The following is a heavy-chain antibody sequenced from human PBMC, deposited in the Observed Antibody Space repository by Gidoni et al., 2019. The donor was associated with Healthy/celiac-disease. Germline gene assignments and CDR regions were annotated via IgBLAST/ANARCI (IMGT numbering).Heavy chain of an antibody. CDR1: GFTFSSYG. CDR2: ISYDGSKK. D-gene: IGHD6-19*01. J-gene: IGHJ4*02. Sequence: QVQLVESGGGVVQPGRSLRLSCAASGFTFSSYGMHWVRQAPGKGREWVAVISYDGSKKYYADSVKGRFTISRDNSKNTLYLQMNSLRAEDTAVYYCAKDTKQWLVRSNFDYWGQGTLVTVSS. CDR3: AKDTKQWLVRSNFDY. V-gene: IGHV3-30*18.